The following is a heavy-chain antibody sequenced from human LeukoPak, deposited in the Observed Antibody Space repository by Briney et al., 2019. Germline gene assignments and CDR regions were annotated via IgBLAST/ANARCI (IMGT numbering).Heavy chain of an antibody. CDR3: ARAKIVVVTAAPVDY. CDR1: GYTFTGYY. Sequence: ASVKVSCKASGYTFTGYYMQWVRQAPGQGLEWMGRINPNSGGTNYAQKLQGRVTMTRDTSISTAYMELSRLRSDDTAVYYCARAKIVVVTAAPVDYWGQGTLVTVSS. J-gene: IGHJ4*02. CDR2: INPNSGGT. D-gene: IGHD2-21*02. V-gene: IGHV1-2*06.